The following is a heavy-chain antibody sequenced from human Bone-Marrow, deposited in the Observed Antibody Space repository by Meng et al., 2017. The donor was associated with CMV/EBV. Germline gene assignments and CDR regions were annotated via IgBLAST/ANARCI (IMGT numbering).Heavy chain of an antibody. J-gene: IGHJ6*02. V-gene: IGHV3-30*02. CDR1: GFTFGSYG. D-gene: IGHD2-2*01. Sequence: GGSLRLSCAASGFTFGSYGMHWVRQAPGKGLEWVAFIRYDGSNKYYADSVKGRFTISRDNSKNTLYLQMNSLRAEDTAVYYCARDRCSSTSCKNPYYYYGMDVWGQGTTVTVSS. CDR2: IRYDGSNK. CDR3: ARDRCSSTSCKNPYYYYGMDV.